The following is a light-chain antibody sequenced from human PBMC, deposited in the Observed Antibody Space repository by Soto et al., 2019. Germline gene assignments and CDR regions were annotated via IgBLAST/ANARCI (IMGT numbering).Light chain of an antibody. Sequence: EIVLTQSPGTLSLSPGERATLSCRASQDVSGNFLAWYQHRPGQAPRLLIYAASSRPTGIPDRFSGSGSGTDFTLTISRLEPEDFAVYYCQQYGSSPPNTFGQGTRLEIK. V-gene: IGKV3-20*01. CDR2: AAS. J-gene: IGKJ2*01. CDR3: QQYGSSPPNT. CDR1: QDVSGNF.